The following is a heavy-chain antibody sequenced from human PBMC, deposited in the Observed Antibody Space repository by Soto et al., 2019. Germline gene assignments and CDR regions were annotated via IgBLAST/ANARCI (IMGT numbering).Heavy chain of an antibody. CDR2: ISAYNGNT. Sequence: ASVKVSCKASGYTFTSYGISWVRQAPGQGLEWMGWISAYNGNTNYAQKLQGRVTMTTDTSTSTAYMELRSLRSDDTAVYYCARTQPYSGYDYLDYFDYWGQGTLVTVSS. D-gene: IGHD5-12*01. J-gene: IGHJ4*02. CDR3: ARTQPYSGYDYLDYFDY. V-gene: IGHV1-18*01. CDR1: GYTFTSYG.